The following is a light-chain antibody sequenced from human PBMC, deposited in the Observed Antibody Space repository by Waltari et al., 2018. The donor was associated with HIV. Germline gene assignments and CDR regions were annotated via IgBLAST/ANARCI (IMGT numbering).Light chain of an antibody. CDR1: SSYVGGYNY. CDR2: DVI. Sequence: QSALTQPPSASGSPGQSVTLSCTGTSSYVGGYNYVSWHQQHPGKAPKLMIYDVIKRPSGVPDRFSGSKSGNTASLTVSGLQPEDEADYYCSSHAGSKVAFGGGTRLTVL. CDR3: SSHAGSKVA. J-gene: IGLJ2*01. V-gene: IGLV2-8*01.